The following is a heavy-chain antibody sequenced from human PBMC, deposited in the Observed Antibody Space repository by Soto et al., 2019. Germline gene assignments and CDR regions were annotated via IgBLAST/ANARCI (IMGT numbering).Heavy chain of an antibody. CDR2: IYHSGST. Sequence: QVQLQESGPGLVKPSGTLSLTCAVSGGSISSSNRWSWVRQTPGKGLAWIGEIYHSGSTNYNPSLKSRVTISVDKSKNQFSQKLSSVSAADTAVYYCARERAFGESSPGYYYYGMDVWGQGTTVTVSS. J-gene: IGHJ6*02. CDR3: ARERAFGESSPGYYYYGMDV. V-gene: IGHV4-4*02. CDR1: GGSISSSNR. D-gene: IGHD3-10*01.